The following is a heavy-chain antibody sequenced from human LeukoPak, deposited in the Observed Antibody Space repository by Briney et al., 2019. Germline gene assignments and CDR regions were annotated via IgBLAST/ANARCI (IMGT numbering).Heavy chain of an antibody. D-gene: IGHD6-19*01. CDR1: GFTFDDYA. CDR2: ISWNSGSI. J-gene: IGHJ4*02. Sequence: PGGSLRLSCAASGFTFDDYAMHWVRQAPGKGLEWVSGISWNSGSIGYADSVKGRFTISRDNAKNSLYLQMNSLRAEDTAVYYCARDSLVAGRAPNDYWGQGTLVTVSS. CDR3: ARDSLVAGRAPNDY. V-gene: IGHV3-9*01.